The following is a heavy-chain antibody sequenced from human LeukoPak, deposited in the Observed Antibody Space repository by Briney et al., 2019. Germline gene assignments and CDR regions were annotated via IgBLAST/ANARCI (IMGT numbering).Heavy chain of an antibody. CDR1: GYNFNSYG. CDR2: ITAGNGNT. CDR3: ARDLARGYSYDYNAFDI. V-gene: IGHV1-18*01. D-gene: IGHD5-18*01. Sequence: GASVKVSCKASGYNFNSYGIGWVRQAPRQGLEWMGWITAGNGNTNYAQKVQGRVTMTTDTSTSTAYMELRSLRSDDTAVYFCARDLARGYSYDYNAFDIWGQGTMVTVSS. J-gene: IGHJ3*02.